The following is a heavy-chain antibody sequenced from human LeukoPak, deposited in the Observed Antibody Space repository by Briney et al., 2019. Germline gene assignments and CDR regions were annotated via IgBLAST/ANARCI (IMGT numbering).Heavy chain of an antibody. CDR1: GGSISSYY. V-gene: IGHV4-59*08. CDR3: ARLGSGWYSNWFDP. CDR2: IYYSGST. D-gene: IGHD6-19*01. J-gene: IGHJ5*02. Sequence: PSETLSLTCTVSGGSISSYYWSWIRQPPGKGLEWIGYIYYSGSTNYNPSLKSRVTISVDTSKNQFSLKLSSVTAADTAVYYCARLGSGWYSNWFDPWGQGTLVTVSS.